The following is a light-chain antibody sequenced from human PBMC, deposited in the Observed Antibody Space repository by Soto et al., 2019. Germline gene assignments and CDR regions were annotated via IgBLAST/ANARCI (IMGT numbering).Light chain of an antibody. CDR2: RAA. Sequence: IQMTQSPSTLSASVGDRVTITCRARQSISSWLAWYQQKPGKAPKLLIYRAASLESGVPSRFSGSGSGTEFPLTISSLQPDDFATYYCHQDNSYPYTCGQGTKLEIK. CDR1: QSISSW. J-gene: IGKJ2*01. CDR3: HQDNSYPYT. V-gene: IGKV1-5*03.